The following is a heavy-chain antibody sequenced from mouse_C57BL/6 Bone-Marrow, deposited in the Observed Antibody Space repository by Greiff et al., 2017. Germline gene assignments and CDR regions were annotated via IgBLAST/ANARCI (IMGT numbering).Heavy chain of an antibody. Sequence: QVQLKESGPGLVQPSQSLSITCTVSGFSLTSYGVHWVRQPPGKGLEWLGVIWSGGSTDYNAAFISRLSISKDNSKSQVFFKMNSLQADDTAIYYWAKPPDGYYVYWYFDVWGTGTTVTVSS. V-gene: IGHV2-4*01. CDR2: IWSGGST. CDR3: AKPPDGYYVYWYFDV. D-gene: IGHD2-3*01. CDR1: GFSLTSYG. J-gene: IGHJ1*03.